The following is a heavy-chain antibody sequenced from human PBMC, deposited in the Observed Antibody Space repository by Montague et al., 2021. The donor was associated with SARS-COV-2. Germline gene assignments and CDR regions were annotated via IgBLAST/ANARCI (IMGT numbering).Heavy chain of an antibody. CDR3: ARGRQHFNMIVVVMTGGEYYLDY. D-gene: IGHD3-22*01. V-gene: IGHV4-34*01. J-gene: IGHJ4*02. CDR1: GGSFSDYF. Sequence: SETLSLTCAVYGGSFSDYFWTWIRQPPGKGLEWIGEINHRGTSNYNPSLKSRVSISVDTSKNQFSLYLGSVTAADTAVYYCARGRQHFNMIVVVMTGGEYYLDYRGERTLVT. CDR2: INHRGTS.